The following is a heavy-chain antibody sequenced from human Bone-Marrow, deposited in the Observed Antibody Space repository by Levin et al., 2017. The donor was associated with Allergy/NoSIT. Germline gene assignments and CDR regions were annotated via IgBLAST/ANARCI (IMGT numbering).Heavy chain of an antibody. J-gene: IGHJ1*01. CDR2: IIPIFGTA. CDR1: GGTFSSYA. V-gene: IGHV1-69*01. CDR3: ARGRSSGRREYFQH. D-gene: IGHD6-19*01. Sequence: KISCKASGGTFSSYAISWVRQAPGQGLEWMGGIIPIFGTANYAQKFQGRVTITADESTSTAYMELSSLRSEDTAVYYCARGRSSGRREYFQHWGQGTLVTVSS.